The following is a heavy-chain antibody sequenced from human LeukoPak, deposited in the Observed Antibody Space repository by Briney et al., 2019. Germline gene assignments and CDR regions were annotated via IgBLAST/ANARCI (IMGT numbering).Heavy chain of an antibody. CDR2: IKTDGSTT. J-gene: IGHJ4*02. Sequence: GGSLRLSCTASGFAFSNFWMHWVRQAPGKGLVWVSRIKTDGSTTNYADSVKGRFTISRDNAKNTLYLQMNSLRAEDTAVYYCLRDRDYWGQGTLVTVSS. CDR1: GFAFSNFW. CDR3: LRDRDY. V-gene: IGHV3-74*01.